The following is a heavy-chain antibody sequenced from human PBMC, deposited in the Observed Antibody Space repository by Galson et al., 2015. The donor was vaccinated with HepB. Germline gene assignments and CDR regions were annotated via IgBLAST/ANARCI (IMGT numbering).Heavy chain of an antibody. Sequence: SLRLSCAASGFTFSSYSMNWVRQAPGKGLEWVSSISSSSSYIYYADSVKGRFTISRDNAKNSLYLQMNSLRAEDTAVYYCASVLGGPIAPFDAFDIWGQGTMVTVSS. V-gene: IGHV3-21*01. CDR3: ASVLGGPIAPFDAFDI. CDR1: GFTFSSYS. J-gene: IGHJ3*02. D-gene: IGHD2-15*01. CDR2: ISSSSSYI.